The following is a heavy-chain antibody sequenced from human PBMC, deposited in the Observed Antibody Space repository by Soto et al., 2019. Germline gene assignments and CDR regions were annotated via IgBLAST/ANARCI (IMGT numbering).Heavy chain of an antibody. D-gene: IGHD3-10*01. Sequence: QVQLQESGPGRVKPSQTLFLTCTVSGGSINSGLYYWTWIRQYPGKGLEWIGYIYSRGNTYYTPSLKSRVDMAVDSSQNQLSVRVSSVPAADTAVYYCASARPGSYFVLELWGQGTLVTVSS. CDR3: ASARPGSYFVLEL. V-gene: IGHV4-31*03. CDR2: IYSRGNT. CDR1: GGSINSGLYY. J-gene: IGHJ4*02.